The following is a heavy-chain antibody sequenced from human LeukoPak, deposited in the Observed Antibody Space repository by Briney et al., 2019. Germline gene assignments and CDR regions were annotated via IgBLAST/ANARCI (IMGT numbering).Heavy chain of an antibody. CDR3: ARVEGSAATGGD. CDR2: VNPNTGGT. D-gene: IGHD1-1*01. J-gene: IGHJ4*02. Sequence: ASVKVSCKASGYTFTAYYVHWVRQAPGQGLEWMGYVNPNTGGTNYAQQFQGRVTMTRDTSINTAYMELSSLKSDDSAVYYCARVEGSAATGGDWGQGTLVTVSS. CDR1: GYTFTAYY. V-gene: IGHV1-2*02.